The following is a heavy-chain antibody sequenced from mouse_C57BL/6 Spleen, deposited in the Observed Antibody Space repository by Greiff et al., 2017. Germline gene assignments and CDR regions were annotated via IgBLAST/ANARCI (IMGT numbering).Heavy chain of an antibody. CDR2: ISDGGSYT. V-gene: IGHV5-4*01. J-gene: IGHJ3*01. CDR1: GFTFSSYA. CDR3: ARDGDYDVAY. D-gene: IGHD2-4*01. Sequence: EVKLQESGGGLVKPGGSLKLSCAASGFTFSSYAMSWVRQTPEKRLEWVATISDGGSYTYYPDNVKGRFTISRDNAKNNLYLQMSHLKSEDTAMYYCARDGDYDVAYWGQGTLVTVSA.